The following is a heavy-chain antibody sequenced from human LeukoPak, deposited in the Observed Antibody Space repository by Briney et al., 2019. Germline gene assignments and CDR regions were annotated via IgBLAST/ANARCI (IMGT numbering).Heavy chain of an antibody. CDR2: IYYSGST. J-gene: IGHJ4*02. CDR3: ARVLRIPDY. Sequence: PSETLSLTCTVSGGSISSSSYYWGWIRQPPGKGLEWIGSIYYSGSTYYNPSLKSRVTISVDTSKNQFSLKLSSVTAADTAVYYCARVLRIPDYWGQGTLVTVSS. V-gene: IGHV4-39*01. D-gene: IGHD2/OR15-2a*01. CDR1: GGSISSSSYY.